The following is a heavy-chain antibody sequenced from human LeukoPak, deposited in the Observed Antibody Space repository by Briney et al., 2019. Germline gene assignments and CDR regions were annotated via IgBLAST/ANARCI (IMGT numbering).Heavy chain of an antibody. V-gene: IGHV1-18*01. J-gene: IGHJ4*02. CDR1: GYTFTSSG. D-gene: IGHD6-6*01. Sequence: ASVKVSCKASGYTFTSSGISWVRQAPGQGLEWMGWISTYNGNTNYAQKLQGRVTMTTDTSTSTAYMELSSLRSEDTAVYYCARAREYSSSWGFDYWGQGTLVTVSS. CDR2: ISTYNGNT. CDR3: ARAREYSSSWGFDY.